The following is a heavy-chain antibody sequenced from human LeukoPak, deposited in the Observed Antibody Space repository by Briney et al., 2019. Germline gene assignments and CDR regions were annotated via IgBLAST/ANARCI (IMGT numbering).Heavy chain of an antibody. CDR3: ARGSARWFDP. V-gene: IGHV3-11*05. J-gene: IGHJ3*01. Sequence: GGSLRLSCAASGFTFSDSYMSWIRQAAGKGLEWISYISSTSSHTNYADSVKGRFTISRDNAKRSLYLQMNSLRAEDTAVYYCARGSARWFDPWGQGTMVTVSS. CDR1: GFTFSDSY. D-gene: IGHD3-10*01. CDR2: ISSTSSHT.